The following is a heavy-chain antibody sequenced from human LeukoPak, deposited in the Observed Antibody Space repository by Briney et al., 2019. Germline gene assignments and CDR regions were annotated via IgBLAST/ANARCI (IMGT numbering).Heavy chain of an antibody. Sequence: ASVTVSCKASGGTFSSYAITWVRHAPGQGLEWMGGIIPIFGTANYAQNFQGRVTIIADETTSTAYMELSSVRSEDTAVYYCARGKRSGNSPTWFDPWGQGTLVTVSS. J-gene: IGHJ5*02. D-gene: IGHD1-26*01. CDR3: ARGKRSGNSPTWFDP. CDR2: IIPIFGTA. V-gene: IGHV1-69*13. CDR1: GGTFSSYA.